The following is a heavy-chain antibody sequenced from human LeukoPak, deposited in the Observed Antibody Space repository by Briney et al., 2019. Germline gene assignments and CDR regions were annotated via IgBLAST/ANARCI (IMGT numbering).Heavy chain of an antibody. V-gene: IGHV1-18*01. CDR1: GYTFTSYG. Sequence: ASVTVSCKASGYTFTSYGISWVRQAPGQGLEWMGWISAYNGNTNYAQKLQGRVTMTTDTSTSTAYMELRSLRSDDTAVYYCARDVSIAVAGPLGYWGQGTLVTVSS. CDR2: ISAYNGNT. D-gene: IGHD6-19*01. CDR3: ARDVSIAVAGPLGY. J-gene: IGHJ4*02.